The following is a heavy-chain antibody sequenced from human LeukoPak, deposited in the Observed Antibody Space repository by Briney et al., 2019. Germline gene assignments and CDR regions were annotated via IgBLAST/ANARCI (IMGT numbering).Heavy chain of an antibody. CDR1: GYTFTSYG. J-gene: IGHJ4*02. Sequence: ASVKVSCKASGYTFTSYGISWVRQAPGQGLEWMGWISAYNGNTNYAQKLQGRVTMTTDTSTSTAYMELRSLRSDDTAVYYRARGDDILTGYTNFDYWGQGTLVTVSS. CDR2: ISAYNGNT. D-gene: IGHD3-9*01. V-gene: IGHV1-18*04. CDR3: ARGDDILTGYTNFDY.